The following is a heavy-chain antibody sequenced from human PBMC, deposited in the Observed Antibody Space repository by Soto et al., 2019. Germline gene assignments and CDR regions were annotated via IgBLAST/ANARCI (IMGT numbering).Heavy chain of an antibody. V-gene: IGHV3-33*01. CDR1: GFTFSSYG. Sequence: GGSLRLSCAASGFTFSSYGMHWVRQAPGKGLEWVAVIWYDGSNKYYADSVKGRFTISRDNSKNTLYLQMNSLRAEDTAVYYCARGKQMKYYDFWSGYSDFDYWGQGTLVTVSS. CDR3: ARGKQMKYYDFWSGYSDFDY. D-gene: IGHD3-3*01. J-gene: IGHJ4*02. CDR2: IWYDGSNK.